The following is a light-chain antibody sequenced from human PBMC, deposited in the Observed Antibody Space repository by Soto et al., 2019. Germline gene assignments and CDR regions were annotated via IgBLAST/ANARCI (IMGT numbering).Light chain of an antibody. Sequence: QSVLTQPPSASGSTGQSVTISCTGTSSDVGGYDYVSWYQQHPGKAPKPMIYEVTIRPSGVSDRFSGSKSGNTASLTVSGLQAEDEADYYCSSYAGGNPADVDGTGTNVTVL. V-gene: IGLV2-8*01. CDR3: SSYAGGNPADV. J-gene: IGLJ1*01. CDR1: SSDVGGYDY. CDR2: EVT.